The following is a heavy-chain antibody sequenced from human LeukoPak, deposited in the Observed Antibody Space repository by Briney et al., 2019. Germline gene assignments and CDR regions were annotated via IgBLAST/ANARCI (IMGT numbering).Heavy chain of an antibody. D-gene: IGHD3-9*01. CDR1: GGTFSGYA. V-gene: IGHV1-69*13. CDR3: ARTPPHHILTGYSHYYYMDV. Sequence: SVKVSCKASGGTFSGYAISWVRQAPGQGLEWMGGIIPIFGAANYAQNFQGRVTITADESTSTAYMELSSLRSEDTAVYYCARTPPHHILTGYSHYYYMDVWGKGTTVTISS. J-gene: IGHJ6*03. CDR2: IIPIFGAA.